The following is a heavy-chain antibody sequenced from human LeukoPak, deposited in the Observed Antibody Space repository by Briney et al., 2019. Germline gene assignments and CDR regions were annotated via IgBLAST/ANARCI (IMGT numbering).Heavy chain of an antibody. J-gene: IGHJ5*02. D-gene: IGHD4-17*01. V-gene: IGHV4-61*01. CDR3: ARAGGYGDANWFDP. CDR1: GGSFSSGSYY. Sequence: PSETLSLTCTVSGGSFSSGSYYWSWLRQPPGKGLEWIGYIYYSGSTNYNPSLKSRVTISVDTSKNQFSLKLSSVTAADTAVYYCARAGGYGDANWFDPWGQGTLVTVSS. CDR2: IYYSGST.